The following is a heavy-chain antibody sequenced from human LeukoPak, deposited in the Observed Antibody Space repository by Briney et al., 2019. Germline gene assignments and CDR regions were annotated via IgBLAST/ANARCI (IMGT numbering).Heavy chain of an antibody. Sequence: GRSLRLSCAASGFTFSSFAMHWVRQAPGKGLEWVSVISHDGATNKYYAVSVKGRFSISRDNSKNTTNLRMNSLRVEDTAVYYCARGSVATILIPFDYWGQGTLVTVSS. CDR3: ARGSVATILIPFDY. J-gene: IGHJ4*02. D-gene: IGHD5-12*01. CDR2: ISHDGATNK. CDR1: GFTFSSFA. V-gene: IGHV3-30*04.